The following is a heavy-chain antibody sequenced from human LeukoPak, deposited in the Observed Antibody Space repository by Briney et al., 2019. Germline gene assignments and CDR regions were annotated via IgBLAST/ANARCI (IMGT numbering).Heavy chain of an antibody. CDR3: ARAGRQLNFDY. V-gene: IGHV3-53*01. CDR1: GFTVSSNY. CDR2: IYSGGST. D-gene: IGHD6-6*01. Sequence: GGSLRLSCAASGFTVSSNYMSWVRQAPGKGLEWVLVIYSGGSTYYADSVKGRFTISRDNSKNTLYLQMNSLRAEDTAVYYCARAGRQLNFDYWGQGTLVTVSS. J-gene: IGHJ4*02.